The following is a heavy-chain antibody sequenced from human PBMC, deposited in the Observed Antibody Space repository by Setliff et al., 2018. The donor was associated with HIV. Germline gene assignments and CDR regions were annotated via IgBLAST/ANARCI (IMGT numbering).Heavy chain of an antibody. D-gene: IGHD1-26*01. CDR2: IKQDGSET. Sequence: GGSLRLSCAASGFTFTISWMRWVRQAPGKGLERVADIKQDGSETYYVDSVRGRFTTSRDNAKSSLYLQMNSLRAEDTAVYYCARGTDYSGWFYDYWGQGTQVTVSS. CDR3: ARGTDYSGWFYDY. V-gene: IGHV3-7*03. J-gene: IGHJ4*02. CDR1: GFTFTISW.